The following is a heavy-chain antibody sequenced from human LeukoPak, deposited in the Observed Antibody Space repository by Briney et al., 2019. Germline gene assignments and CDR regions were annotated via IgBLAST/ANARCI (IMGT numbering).Heavy chain of an antibody. Sequence: SVKVSCKASEYTFTGYYIHRVRQAPGQGLEWMGRLNPNTGGTNYAQNFQGRVTMTRDTSISTVYMELSSLRSDDTALYYCARVPRSGSYIYFDYWGQGTLVTVSS. D-gene: IGHD3-10*01. CDR3: ARVPRSGSYIYFDY. V-gene: IGHV1-2*06. J-gene: IGHJ4*02. CDR1: EYTFTGYY. CDR2: LNPNTGGT.